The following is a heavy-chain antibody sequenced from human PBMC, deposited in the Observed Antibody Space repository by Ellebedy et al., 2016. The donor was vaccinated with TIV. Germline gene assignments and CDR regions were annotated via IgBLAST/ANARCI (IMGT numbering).Heavy chain of an antibody. D-gene: IGHD2-2*01. J-gene: IGHJ4*02. V-gene: IGHV3-23*01. CDR3: AKGKSVVPAASDY. Sequence: GGSLRLXXAASGFTFSSYAMSWVRQAPGKGLEWVSEISGSGGNTYHADSVKGRFAISRDNSKNMIYLQMNNLRAKDTAIYYCAKGKSVVPAASDYWGQGTLVTVSS. CDR2: ISGSGGNT. CDR1: GFTFSSYA.